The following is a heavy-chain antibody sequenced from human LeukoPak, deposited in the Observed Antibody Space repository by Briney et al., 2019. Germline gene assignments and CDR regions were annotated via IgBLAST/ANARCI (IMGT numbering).Heavy chain of an antibody. J-gene: IGHJ1*01. CDR2: IYYSGST. V-gene: IGHV4-39*07. D-gene: IGHD6-13*01. CDR3: ARVAAGIGFFQH. CDR1: GGSISSSSYY. Sequence: SETLSLTCTVSGGSISSSSYYWGWIRQPPGKGVEWIGSIYYSGSTYYNPSLKSRVTISVDTSKNQFSLRLSSVTAADTAVYYCARVAAGIGFFQHWGQGTLVTVSS.